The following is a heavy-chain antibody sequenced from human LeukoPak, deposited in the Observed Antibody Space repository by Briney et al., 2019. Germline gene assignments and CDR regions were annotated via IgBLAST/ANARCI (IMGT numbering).Heavy chain of an antibody. CDR2: ISSSGSTI. D-gene: IGHD3-10*01. Sequence: HPGGSLRLSCAASGFTFSSYEMNWVRQAPGKGLEWVSYISSSGSTIYYADSVKGRFTISRDKAKNSLYLQMNSLRAEDTAVYYCARDHSYYYGSVSYFGSPSFDYWGQGTLVTVSS. J-gene: IGHJ4*02. CDR3: ARDHSYYYGSVSYFGSPSFDY. V-gene: IGHV3-48*03. CDR1: GFTFSSYE.